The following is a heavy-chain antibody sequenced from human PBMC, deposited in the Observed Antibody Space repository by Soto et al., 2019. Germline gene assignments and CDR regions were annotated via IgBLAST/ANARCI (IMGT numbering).Heavy chain of an antibody. CDR3: AGGGTTPVTPRGDY. Sequence: QVQLVQSGAEVKEPGASVKVSCKASGYTFTTYYLHWVRQAPGQGLEWVGVISPSTGSTTYAQKFQGRVTVTRDTSTGTVYMELSGLRSEDTAVYYCAGGGTTPVTPRGDYWGQGTLVTVSS. CDR2: ISPSTGST. J-gene: IGHJ4*02. CDR1: GYTFTTYY. V-gene: IGHV1-46*01. D-gene: IGHD1-7*01.